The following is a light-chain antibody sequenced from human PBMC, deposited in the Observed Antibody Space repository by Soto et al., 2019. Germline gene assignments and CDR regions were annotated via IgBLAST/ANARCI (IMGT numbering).Light chain of an antibody. Sequence: QSVPTQPASVSGSPGQSITISCTGSSSDVGAYKFVSWYQQIPGKAPKLMIYDVSYRPSGVSNRFSGSKSGNTASLTISGLQTEDEAYYYCNSYTTSDTWVFGGGTKVTVL. CDR2: DVS. V-gene: IGLV2-14*01. CDR3: NSYTTSDTWV. CDR1: SSDVGAYKF. J-gene: IGLJ3*02.